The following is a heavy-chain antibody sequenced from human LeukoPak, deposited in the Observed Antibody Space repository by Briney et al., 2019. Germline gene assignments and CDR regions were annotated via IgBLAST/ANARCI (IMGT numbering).Heavy chain of an antibody. CDR3: ARVSSGWSYYFDY. J-gene: IGHJ4*02. Sequence: SETLSLTCIVSGGSISSYCWSWIRQPPGKGLEWIGYICYSGSTNYNPSLKSRVTMSVDTSKNQFSLKLNSVTAADTAVYFCARVSSGWSYYFDYWGQGTLVTVSS. CDR2: ICYSGST. D-gene: IGHD6-19*01. CDR1: GGSISSYC. V-gene: IGHV4-59*12.